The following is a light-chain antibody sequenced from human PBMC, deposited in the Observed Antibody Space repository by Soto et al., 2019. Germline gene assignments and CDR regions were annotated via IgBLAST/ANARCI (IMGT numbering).Light chain of an antibody. Sequence: EIVLTQSPATLSLSPGERATLSCRASQSVSTYLAWYQQKPGQAPRLLIYDASNRATGIPARFSGSGFETDFTLTISSLEPEDVAVYYCQQRRTFGKGNKVEIK. CDR1: QSVSTY. V-gene: IGKV3-11*01. CDR3: QQRRT. CDR2: DAS. J-gene: IGKJ1*01.